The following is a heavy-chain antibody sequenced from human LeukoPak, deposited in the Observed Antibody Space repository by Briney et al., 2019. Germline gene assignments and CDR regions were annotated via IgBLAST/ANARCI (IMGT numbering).Heavy chain of an antibody. V-gene: IGHV1-2*02. CDR1: GYTFTGYY. D-gene: IGHD6-19*01. CDR3: ARGAVVVAVAGVLILKKPDYFDY. J-gene: IGHJ4*02. Sequence: GASVKVSCKASGYTFTGYYIHWVRQAPGQGLEWMGWINPNSGGTNYAQKFQGGVTMTRDTSISTAYMELSRLRPDDTAVYYCARGAVVVAVAGVLILKKPDYFDYWGQGTLVTVSS. CDR2: INPNSGGT.